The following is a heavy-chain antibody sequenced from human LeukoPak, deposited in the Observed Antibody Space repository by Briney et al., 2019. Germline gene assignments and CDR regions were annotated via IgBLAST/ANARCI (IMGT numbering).Heavy chain of an antibody. CDR2: ISGSGGST. Sequence: GGSLRLSCAASGFTFSSYAMSWVRQAPGKGLEWVSAISGSGGSTYYADSVKGRFTISRDNSKNTLYLQMNSLRAEDTAVYYCAKDGMSVVAATPDYFDYWGQGILVTVSS. CDR3: AKDGMSVVAATPDYFDY. V-gene: IGHV3-23*01. D-gene: IGHD2-15*01. J-gene: IGHJ4*02. CDR1: GFTFSSYA.